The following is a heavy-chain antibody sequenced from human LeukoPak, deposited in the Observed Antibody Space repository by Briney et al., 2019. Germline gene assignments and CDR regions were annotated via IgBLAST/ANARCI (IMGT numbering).Heavy chain of an antibody. Sequence: GGSLRLSCAASGFTFSDYYMSWIRQAPGKGLEWVANIKQDGSEKYYVDSVKGRFTISRDNAKNSLYLQMNSLRAEDTAVYYCARARFYEAYYFDYWGQGTLVTVSS. J-gene: IGHJ4*02. CDR2: IKQDGSEK. CDR1: GFTFSDYY. D-gene: IGHD3-3*01. CDR3: ARARFYEAYYFDY. V-gene: IGHV3-7*01.